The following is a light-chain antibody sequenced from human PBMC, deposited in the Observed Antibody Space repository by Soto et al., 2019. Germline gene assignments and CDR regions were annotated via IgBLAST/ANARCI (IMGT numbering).Light chain of an antibody. Sequence: EIVLTQSPGTLSLSPGERATLSCRASQSVSNSYLAWYQQKPGQAPRLLIYGVSSRATGIPDSFSGSGSGTDFSLTISRLEPEDFAVYYCPQYGSSPYTFGQGTKLEI. V-gene: IGKV3-20*01. CDR1: QSVSNSY. CDR3: PQYGSSPYT. CDR2: GVS. J-gene: IGKJ2*01.